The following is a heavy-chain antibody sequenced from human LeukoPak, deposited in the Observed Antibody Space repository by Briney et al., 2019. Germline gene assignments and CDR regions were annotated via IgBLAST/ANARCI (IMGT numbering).Heavy chain of an antibody. CDR1: GGSISSSSYY. CDR2: IYYSGST. CDR3: ATMVQGVIDY. V-gene: IGHV4-39*01. D-gene: IGHD3-10*01. Sequence: SETLSLTCTVSGGSISSSSYYWGWIRQPPGKGLEGIGSIYYSGSTYYNPSLKSRVTISVDTSKNQFSLKLSSVTAADTAVYYCATMVQGVIDYWGQGTLVTVSS. J-gene: IGHJ4*02.